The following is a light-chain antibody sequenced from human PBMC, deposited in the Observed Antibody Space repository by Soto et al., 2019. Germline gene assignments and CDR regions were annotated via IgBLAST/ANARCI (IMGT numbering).Light chain of an antibody. CDR3: QQYGSSPWT. CDR1: QSVSSSN. V-gene: IGKV3-20*01. J-gene: IGKJ1*01. Sequence: EIVLTQSPGTLSLSPGERAPLSCRASQSVSSSNLAWYQQKPGQAPRPLIYGASSRAIGIPDRFSGSGSGTDFTLTISRLEPEDFAVYYCQQYGSSPWTFGQGTKVEIK. CDR2: GAS.